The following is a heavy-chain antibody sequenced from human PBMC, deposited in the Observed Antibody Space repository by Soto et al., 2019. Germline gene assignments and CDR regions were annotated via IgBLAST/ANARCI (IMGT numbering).Heavy chain of an antibody. D-gene: IGHD2-2*01. CDR2: IIPLFGST. CDR1: GGTFTSFT. Sequence: QVQLVQSGAVVKKPGSSLKVSCRTSGGTFTSFTVSWVRQAPGQALEWMGGIIPLFGSTNYAHKFQARLTITADRSTATAALNLRSLTSDDTAVYSCASGSASAADSCGQGTLVTVS. J-gene: IGHJ5*01. CDR3: ASGSASAADS. V-gene: IGHV1-69*06.